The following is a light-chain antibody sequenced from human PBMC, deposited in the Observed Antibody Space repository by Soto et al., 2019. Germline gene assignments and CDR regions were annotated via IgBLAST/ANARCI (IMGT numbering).Light chain of an antibody. CDR3: KQYNSYLWT. CDR2: KAY. Sequence: DIQMTQSPSTLSASVGDRVTITCRASQSISTWLAWYQEKPGKAPKVLIYKAYSLQSGVQSRFSGSGSGTEFTLTISGLQPDDSAVYYCKQYNSYLWTFGQGTKVDIK. V-gene: IGKV1-5*03. J-gene: IGKJ1*01. CDR1: QSISTW.